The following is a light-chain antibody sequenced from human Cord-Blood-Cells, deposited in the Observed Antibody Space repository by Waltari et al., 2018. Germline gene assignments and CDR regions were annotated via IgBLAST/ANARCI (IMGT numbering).Light chain of an antibody. CDR2: DAS. Sequence: EIVLTQSPATLSLSPGERATLSCRAGQGVSSYLAWYQQKPGQAPRLLIYDASNRATGIPARFRGSGSGTDFTLTISSLGPEDFAVYYCQQRSNWPHTFGQGTKLEIK. J-gene: IGKJ2*01. V-gene: IGKV3-11*01. CDR3: QQRSNWPHT. CDR1: QGVSSY.